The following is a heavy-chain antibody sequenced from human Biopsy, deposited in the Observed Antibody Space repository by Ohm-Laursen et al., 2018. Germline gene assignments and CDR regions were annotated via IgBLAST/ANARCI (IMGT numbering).Heavy chain of an antibody. Sequence: GSSVKVSCKASGNTFGTYHIHWVRQAPGQGLEWMGVISPSGATTSFSQKFQGRITMTRDTSTGTVYMDLNSLGSEDTAVYYCARAGVGSDGTDSYYYGMDVWGPGTTVTVSS. CDR3: ARAGVGSDGTDSYYYGMDV. V-gene: IGHV1-46*01. D-gene: IGHD5-24*01. CDR2: ISPSGATT. CDR1: GNTFGTYH. J-gene: IGHJ6*02.